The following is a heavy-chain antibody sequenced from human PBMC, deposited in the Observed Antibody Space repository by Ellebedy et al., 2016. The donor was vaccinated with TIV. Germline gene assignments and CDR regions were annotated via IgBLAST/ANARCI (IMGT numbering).Heavy chain of an antibody. CDR1: GFTFSNYN. Sequence: GESLKTSCVASGFTFSNYNMNWVRQSPGKGLEWVSSIRSTSSDKYYAESVKGRFTISRDNAQNTLFLQMNSLRVEDTAVYYCARGWSTPDSWGQGTLVIVSS. J-gene: IGHJ4*02. CDR3: ARGWSTPDS. D-gene: IGHD2-15*01. CDR2: IRSTSSDK. V-gene: IGHV3-21*06.